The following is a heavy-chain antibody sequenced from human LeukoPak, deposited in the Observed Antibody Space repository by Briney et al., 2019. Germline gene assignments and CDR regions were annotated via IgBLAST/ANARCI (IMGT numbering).Heavy chain of an antibody. V-gene: IGHV1-2*06. D-gene: IGHD1-20*01. CDR3: ARFQIGRYNWNQSGYYYYYYGMDV. Sequence: GASVKVSCQGSGYTFTKYAISWVRQAPGQGLEWMGRINPNSGGTNYAQKFQGRVTMTRDTSISTAYMELSRLRSDGTAVYYCARFQIGRYNWNQSGYYYYYYGMDVWGQGTTVTVSS. CDR1: GYTFTKYA. CDR2: INPNSGGT. J-gene: IGHJ6*02.